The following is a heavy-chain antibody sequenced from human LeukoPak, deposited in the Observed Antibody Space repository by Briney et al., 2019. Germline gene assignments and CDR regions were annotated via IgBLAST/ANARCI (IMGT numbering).Heavy chain of an antibody. J-gene: IGHJ3*02. CDR1: GFTFDDYT. Sequence: GGSLRLSCAASGFTFDDYTMHWVRQAPGKGLEWVSLISWDGGSTYYADSVKGRFTISRDNAKNSLYLQMNSLRAEDTAVYYCARDRSVSPYAFDIWGQGTMVTVSS. CDR3: ARDRSVSPYAFDI. D-gene: IGHD3-16*02. V-gene: IGHV3-43*01. CDR2: ISWDGGST.